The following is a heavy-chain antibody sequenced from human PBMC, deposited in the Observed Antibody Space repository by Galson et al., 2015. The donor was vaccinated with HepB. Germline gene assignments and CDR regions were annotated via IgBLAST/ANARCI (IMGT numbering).Heavy chain of an antibody. CDR2: INAGNGNT. Sequence: SVKVSCKASGYTFTSYAMHWVRQAPGQRLEWMGWINAGNGNTKYSQKFQGRVTITRDTSASTAYMELSSLRSEDTAVYYCARDVVRGVIGLEPGDWGQGTLVTVSS. CDR3: ARDVVRGVIGLEPGD. V-gene: IGHV1-3*01. D-gene: IGHD3-10*01. J-gene: IGHJ4*02. CDR1: GYTFTSYA.